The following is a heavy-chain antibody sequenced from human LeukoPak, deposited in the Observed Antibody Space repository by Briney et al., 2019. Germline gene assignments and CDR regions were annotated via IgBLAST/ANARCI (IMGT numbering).Heavy chain of an antibody. D-gene: IGHD1-1*01. CDR1: GFTFDDYG. J-gene: IGHJ4*02. CDR3: ARAVGGNGWRLYYYFDY. CDR2: INWNGGST. V-gene: IGHV3-20*04. Sequence: AGGSLRLSCAASGFTFDDYGMSWVRQAPGKGLEWVSGINWNGGSTGYADSVKGRFTISRDNAKNSLYLQMNSLRAEDTAVYYCARAVGGNGWRLYYYFDYWGQGTLVTVSS.